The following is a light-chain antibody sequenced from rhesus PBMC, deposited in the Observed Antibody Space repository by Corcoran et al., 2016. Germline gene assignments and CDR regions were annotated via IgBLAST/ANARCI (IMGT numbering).Light chain of an antibody. CDR1: QGINSY. J-gene: IGKJ1*01. CDR3: LQHNSYPWT. Sequence: DIQMTQSPSSLSASVGDTVTITCRASQGINSYLNWFQQKPGKAPKLLIYNESSLESGVPSRFSGSGSGTSFTLTISRLQPEDFATYDCLQHNSYPWTFGQGTKVEIK. V-gene: IGKV1-28*02. CDR2: NES.